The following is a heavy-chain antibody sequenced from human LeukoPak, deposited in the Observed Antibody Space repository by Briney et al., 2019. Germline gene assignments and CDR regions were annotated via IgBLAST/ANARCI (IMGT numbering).Heavy chain of an antibody. D-gene: IGHD6-19*01. J-gene: IGHJ5*02. Sequence: GGSLRLSGAASGFTFSSYAMSWVRQAPGKGLEWVSAISGSGGSTYYADSVKGRFTISRDNSKNTLYLQMNSLRAEDTAVYYCATDRRKIAVAATWGQGTLVTVSS. CDR3: ATDRRKIAVAAT. CDR1: GFTFSSYA. CDR2: ISGSGGST. V-gene: IGHV3-23*01.